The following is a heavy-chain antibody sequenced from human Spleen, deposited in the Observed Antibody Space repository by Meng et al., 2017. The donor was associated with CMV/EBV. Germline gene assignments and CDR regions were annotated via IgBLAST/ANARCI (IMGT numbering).Heavy chain of an antibody. Sequence: KASGYSFTSYGRSWVRQAPGQGLEWMGWISVHNGNTNYAQKFQGRVSMTADTSTNTAYMELRSLRSDDTAVYYCARTHDLKGSYFDLWGRGTLVTVSS. D-gene: IGHD3-3*01. V-gene: IGHV1-18*01. J-gene: IGHJ2*01. CDR1: GYSFTSYG. CDR3: ARTHDLKGSYFDL. CDR2: ISVHNGNT.